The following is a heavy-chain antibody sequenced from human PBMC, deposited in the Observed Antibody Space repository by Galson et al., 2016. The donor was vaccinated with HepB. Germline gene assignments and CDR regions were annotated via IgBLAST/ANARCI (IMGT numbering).Heavy chain of an antibody. CDR1: GYIFNNFW. D-gene: IGHD6-6*01. CDR2: IDPTDPHI. Sequence: QSGAEVKKPGESLTISCKGSGYIFNNFWITWVRQMPGKGLEWMGRIDPTDPHIDYSPSFQGHFTFSIDKSFSTASLQWSSLKASDTAMYYCAKEGTVAARPHWGQGTLVTVSS. CDR3: AKEGTVAARPH. J-gene: IGHJ4*02. V-gene: IGHV5-10-1*01.